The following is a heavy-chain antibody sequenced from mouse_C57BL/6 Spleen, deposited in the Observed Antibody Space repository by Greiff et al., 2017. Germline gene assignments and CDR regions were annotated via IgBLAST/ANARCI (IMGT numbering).Heavy chain of an antibody. D-gene: IGHD2-4*01. CDR3: ARLGDYGYFDY. CDR1: GYAFSSSW. Sequence: QVQLKESGPELVKPGASVKISCKASGYAFSSSWMNWVKQRPGKGLEWIGRIYPGDGDTNYNGKFKGKATLTADKSSSTAYMQLSSLTSEDSAVYFCARLGDYGYFDYWGQGTTLTVSS. V-gene: IGHV1-82*01. CDR2: IYPGDGDT. J-gene: IGHJ2*01.